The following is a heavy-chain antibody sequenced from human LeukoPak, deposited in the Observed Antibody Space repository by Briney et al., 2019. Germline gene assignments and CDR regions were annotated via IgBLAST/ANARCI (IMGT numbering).Heavy chain of an antibody. J-gene: IGHJ3*02. V-gene: IGHV4-59*01. CDR2: IYYSGST. CDR1: GGSISSYY. Sequence: SETLSLTCTVSGGSISSYYWSWIRQPPGKGLEWIGYIYYSGSTNYNPSLKSRVTISVDTSKNQFSLKLSSVTAADTAVYYCARVISSSSRELDAFDIWGQGTMVTVSS. D-gene: IGHD6-6*01. CDR3: ARVISSSSRELDAFDI.